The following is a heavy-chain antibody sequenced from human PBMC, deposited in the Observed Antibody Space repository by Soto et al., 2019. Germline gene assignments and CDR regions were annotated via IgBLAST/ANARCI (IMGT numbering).Heavy chain of an antibody. CDR1: GGSITSTNYC. CDR2: ISYSGST. V-gene: IGHV4-39*07. CDR3: ARGGYNWNDVTDY. D-gene: IGHD1-20*01. Sequence: SETLSLTCTVSGGSITSTNYCWDWIRQPPGKGLEWIGSISYSGSTYYNPSLKSRVTISVDTSKNQFSLKLSSVTAADTAVYYCARGGYNWNDVTDYWGQGTLVTVSS. J-gene: IGHJ4*02.